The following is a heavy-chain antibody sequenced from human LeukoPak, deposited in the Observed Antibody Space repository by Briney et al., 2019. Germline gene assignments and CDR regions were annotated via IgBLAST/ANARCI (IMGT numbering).Heavy chain of an antibody. CDR2: IKQDESEK. CDR1: GFTLSSYW. Sequence: GGSLRLSCAVSGFTLSSYWMSWVRQAPGKGLEWVANIKQDESEKYFVDSVKGRFTISRDNAKNSLYLQMNSLRAEDTAVYYCAREPTYSYGSGSLDYWGQGTLVTVSS. CDR3: AREPTYSYGSGSLDY. D-gene: IGHD3-10*01. V-gene: IGHV3-7*01. J-gene: IGHJ4*02.